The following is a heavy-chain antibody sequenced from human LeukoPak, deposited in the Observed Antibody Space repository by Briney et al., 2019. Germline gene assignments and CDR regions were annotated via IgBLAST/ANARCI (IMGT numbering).Heavy chain of an antibody. CDR3: ARVRCLNAFDI. Sequence: GGSLRLSCAASGFTFSDYYMSWLRQAPGKGLEWVSYISSSGSTIYYADSVKGRFTISRDNAKNSLYLQMNSLRAEDTAVYYCARVRCLNAFDIWGQGTMVTVSS. D-gene: IGHD5-24*01. CDR1: GFTFSDYY. J-gene: IGHJ3*02. V-gene: IGHV3-11*01. CDR2: ISSSGSTI.